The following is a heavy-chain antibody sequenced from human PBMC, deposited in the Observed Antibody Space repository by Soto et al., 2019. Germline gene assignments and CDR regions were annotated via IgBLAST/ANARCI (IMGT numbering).Heavy chain of an antibody. D-gene: IGHD4-4*01. CDR3: AKLRAISNKLFFDH. CDR2: LYWNADE. Sequence: QITLRESGPSLVKPTQTLTLSCTLSGFSINTGGVGVGWIRQPPVKAPARLALLYWNADEWYSPSLRYRLSVTKDASENRVVLPMPHLDPTDTGTYYCAKLRAISNKLFFDHWGQGALGTVSA. CDR1: GFSINTGGVG. J-gene: IGHJ4*02. V-gene: IGHV2-5*01.